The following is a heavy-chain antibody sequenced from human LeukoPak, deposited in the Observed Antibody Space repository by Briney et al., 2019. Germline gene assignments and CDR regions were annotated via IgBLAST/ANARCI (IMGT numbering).Heavy chain of an antibody. Sequence: ASVKVSCKASGGTFSSYAISWVQQAPGQGLEWMGWISAYNGNTNYAQKLQGRVTMTTDTSTSTAYMELRSLRSDDTAVYYCARGIMGTFDYWGQGTLVTVSS. J-gene: IGHJ4*02. D-gene: IGHD3-16*01. V-gene: IGHV1-18*01. CDR3: ARGIMGTFDY. CDR2: ISAYNGNT. CDR1: GGTFSSYA.